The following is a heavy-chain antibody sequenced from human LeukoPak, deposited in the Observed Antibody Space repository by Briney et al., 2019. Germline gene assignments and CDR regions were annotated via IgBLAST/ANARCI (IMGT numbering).Heavy chain of an antibody. CDR1: GFTFSSFA. D-gene: IGHD3-22*01. Sequence: GGSLRLSCAASGFTFSSFAMNWVRQAPGKGREWVSAITGSGDSTFYGDSVKGRFTISRDNPKNTLYLQMNSLRVADTAVYYCVRAGWLLPQDIFDIWGQGTMVTVSS. CDR3: VRAGWLLPQDIFDI. V-gene: IGHV3-23*01. CDR2: ITGSGDST. J-gene: IGHJ3*02.